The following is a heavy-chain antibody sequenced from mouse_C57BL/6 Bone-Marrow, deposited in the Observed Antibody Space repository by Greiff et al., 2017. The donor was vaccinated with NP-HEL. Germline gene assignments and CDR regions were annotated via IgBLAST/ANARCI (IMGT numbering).Heavy chain of an antibody. V-gene: IGHV1-63*01. J-gene: IGHJ1*03. CDR2: IYPGGGYT. CDR3: ARPLIYYYGSSFYWYFDV. CDR1: GYTFTNYW. D-gene: IGHD1-1*01. Sequence: QVQLQQSGAELVRPGTSVKMSCKASGYTFTNYWIGWAKQRPGHGLEWIGDIYPGGGYTNYNEKFKGKATLTADKSSSTAYMQFSSLTSEDSAIYYCARPLIYYYGSSFYWYFDVWGTGTTVTVSS.